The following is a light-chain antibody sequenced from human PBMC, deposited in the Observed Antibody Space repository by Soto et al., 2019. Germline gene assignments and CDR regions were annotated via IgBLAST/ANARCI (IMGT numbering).Light chain of an antibody. Sequence: EIVLTQSPGTLSLSPGERATLSCRASQSIGSNYLAWYQQRPGQAPRLLIYAISNRATGIPDRSSGSGSGTDFTLTISRLEPEDFAVYYCQQYDPSLFFSFRPGTKVDVK. CDR2: AIS. J-gene: IGKJ3*01. CDR1: QSIGSNY. CDR3: QQYDPSLFFS. V-gene: IGKV3-20*01.